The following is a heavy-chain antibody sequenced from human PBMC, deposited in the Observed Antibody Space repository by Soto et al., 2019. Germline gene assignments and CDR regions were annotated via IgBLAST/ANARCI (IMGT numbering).Heavy chain of an antibody. CDR2: IDPSDSYT. D-gene: IGHD3-10*01. CDR3: ATTGEENWYFDL. CDR1: GYSFTSYW. J-gene: IGHJ2*01. V-gene: IGHV5-10-1*01. Sequence: PGESLKISCKGSGYSFTSYWISWVRQMPGKGLEWMGRIDPSDSYTNYSPSFQGHVTISADKSISTAYLQWSSLKASDTAMYYCATTGEENWYFDLWGRGTLVTVSS.